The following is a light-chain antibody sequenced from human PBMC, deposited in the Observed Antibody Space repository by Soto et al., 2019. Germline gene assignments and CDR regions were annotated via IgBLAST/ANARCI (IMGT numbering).Light chain of an antibody. J-gene: IGLJ2*01. V-gene: IGLV2-8*01. CDR3: SSCAGRNHLV. Sequence: QSVLTQPPSASGSPGQSVTISCTGTSSDVGACNYVSWFQQHPGKAPKLMIYEVSKRPSGVPDRFSGSKSGSTASLTVSGLHAEDEADYYRSSCAGRNHLVFGGGTKLTVL. CDR1: SSDVGACNY. CDR2: EVS.